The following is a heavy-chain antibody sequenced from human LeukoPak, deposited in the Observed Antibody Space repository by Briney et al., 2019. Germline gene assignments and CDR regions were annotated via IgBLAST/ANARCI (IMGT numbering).Heavy chain of an antibody. CDR1: NGSISSSGYY. J-gene: IGHJ6*03. CDR3: ARHKRDYYYYYMDV. Sequence: SETLSLTCAVSNGSISSSGYYWGWVRQSPEKGLEWIGGIYYSGSTYYNPSLKRRVTISVDTSRNQFSLILSSVTAADTALYYCARHKRDYYYYYMDVWGKGTTVSVSS. V-gene: IGHV4-39*01. CDR2: IYYSGST.